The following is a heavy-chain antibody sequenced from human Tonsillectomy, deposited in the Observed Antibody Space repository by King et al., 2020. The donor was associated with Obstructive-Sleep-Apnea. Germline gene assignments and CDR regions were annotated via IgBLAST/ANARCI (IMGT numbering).Heavy chain of an antibody. D-gene: IGHD1-26*01. CDR1: GFTFSSYA. V-gene: IGHV3-64D*09. J-gene: IGHJ3*02. Sequence: VQLVESGGGLVQPGGSLRLSCSASGFTFSSYAMHWVRQAPGKGLEYVSAISSNGGSTYYADSVKGRFTISRDNSKNTLYLQMSSLRAEDTAVYYCVKLSESGSYSFDAFDIWGQGTMVTVSS. CDR2: ISSNGGST. CDR3: VKLSESGSYSFDAFDI.